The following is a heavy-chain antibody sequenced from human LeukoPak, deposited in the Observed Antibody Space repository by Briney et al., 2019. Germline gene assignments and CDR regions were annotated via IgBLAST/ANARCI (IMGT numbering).Heavy chain of an antibody. CDR3: AKDNYGSSVY. V-gene: IGHV3-23*01. CDR1: GFSFSSYR. CDR2: ISGSGGST. D-gene: IGHD3-10*01. J-gene: IGHJ4*02. Sequence: GGSLRLSCAASGFSFSSYRMNWVRQAPGKGLEWVSGISGSGGSTYYADSVKGRFTISRDNSKDTLYLQMNSLRAEDTAVYYCAKDNYGSSVYWGQGTLVTVSS.